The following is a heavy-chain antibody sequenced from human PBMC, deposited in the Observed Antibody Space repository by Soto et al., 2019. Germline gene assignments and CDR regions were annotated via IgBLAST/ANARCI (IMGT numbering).Heavy chain of an antibody. V-gene: IGHV4-4*03. Sequence: QETVSRTRAVAGGSISSSNWTSRVRQPPGKGLEWTVEFYNSGRSKYKPSFESPVAIAVYKSKNQLTLKLSSVNAADRAVYYCARIVKGYCSGGSCYSGDDAFDIWGQATMVT. CDR1: GGSISSSNW. D-gene: IGHD2-15*01. CDR2: FYNSGRS. J-gene: IGHJ3*02. CDR3: ARIVKGYCSGGSCYSGDDAFDI.